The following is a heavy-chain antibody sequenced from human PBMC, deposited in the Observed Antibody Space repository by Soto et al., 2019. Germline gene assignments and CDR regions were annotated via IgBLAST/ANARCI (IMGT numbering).Heavy chain of an antibody. Sequence: SETLSLTCTVPGDSVTSTSYYWSWVRQSPGRGLEWLGYSYYNGDTNYNPSLKSRVTISVDTSKNQFSLKLTSLTAADTGVYYCAREGGVLRLSNWFDSWGQGIQVTVSS. J-gene: IGHJ5*01. D-gene: IGHD3-3*01. V-gene: IGHV4-61*01. CDR1: GDSVTSTSYY. CDR3: AREGGVLRLSNWFDS. CDR2: SYYNGDT.